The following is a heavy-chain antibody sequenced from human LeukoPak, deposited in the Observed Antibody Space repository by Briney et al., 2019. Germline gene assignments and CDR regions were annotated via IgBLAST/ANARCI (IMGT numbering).Heavy chain of an antibody. J-gene: IGHJ4*02. CDR2: ISGSGGGT. D-gene: IGHD3-10*01. Sequence: PGGSLRLSCKASAFTFSTYAMSWVRQAPGKGLEWVSGISGSGGGTYYADSVKGRFTISRDNSKNTLYLLMNSLRAEDTAVYYCAKQSMTLIRGVIDYWGQGTLVTVSS. V-gene: IGHV3-23*01. CDR3: AKQSMTLIRGVIDY. CDR1: AFTFSTYA.